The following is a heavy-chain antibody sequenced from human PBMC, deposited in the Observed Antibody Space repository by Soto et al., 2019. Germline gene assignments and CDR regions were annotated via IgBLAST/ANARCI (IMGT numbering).Heavy chain of an antibody. Sequence: QVQLVESGGGVVQPGRSLSLSCAASGFNFRSYGMHWVRQAPGKGLEWVAFISCDGNNKYYPDAVQGRFTISRDISRNTLYLQMNSLRAEDTAVYYCAKDHLSGGYPADWGQGTLVTVSS. J-gene: IGHJ4*02. D-gene: IGHD1-26*01. CDR3: AKDHLSGGYPAD. CDR2: ISCDGNNK. CDR1: GFNFRSYG. V-gene: IGHV3-30*18.